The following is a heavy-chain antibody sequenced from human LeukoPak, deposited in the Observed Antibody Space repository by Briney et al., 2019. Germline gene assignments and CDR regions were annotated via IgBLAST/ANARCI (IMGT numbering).Heavy chain of an antibody. J-gene: IGHJ4*02. CDR2: IYYSGST. D-gene: IGHD3-16*02. Sequence: SETLSLTCTVSGGSISSYYWSWIRQPPGKGLEWIGYIYYSGSTNYNPSLKSRVTISVDTSKNQFSLKLSSVTAADTAVYYCARAGDYDYVWGSYRPHYFDYWGQGTLVTVSS. CDR1: GGSISSYY. CDR3: ARAGDYDYVWGSYRPHYFDY. V-gene: IGHV4-59*01.